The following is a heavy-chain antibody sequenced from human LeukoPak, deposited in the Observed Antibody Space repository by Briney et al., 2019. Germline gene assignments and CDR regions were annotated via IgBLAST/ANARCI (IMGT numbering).Heavy chain of an antibody. D-gene: IGHD3-9*01. V-gene: IGHV1-2*02. J-gene: IGHJ4*02. CDR1: GYTFTGYY. CDR3: ARDRALTGYYDY. Sequence: ASVKVSCKASGYTFTGYYMHWVRQAPGQGLEWMGRINPNSGGTNYAQKFQGRVTMTRDTSISTAYMELSRLRSDDTAVYYCARDRALTGYYDYWGQGTLVTVSS. CDR2: INPNSGGT.